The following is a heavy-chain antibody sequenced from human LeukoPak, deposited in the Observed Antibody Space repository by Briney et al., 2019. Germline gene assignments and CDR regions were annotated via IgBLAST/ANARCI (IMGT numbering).Heavy chain of an antibody. CDR1: GISFTNFY. Sequence: GGSLRLSCAASGISFTNFYMTWVRQAPGKGLEWVANIKADGSEKSYVDSVKGRFTISRDYAKNAVYLQMNSLRAEDTALYYCARRWANHDFWGQGALVTVSS. V-gene: IGHV3-7*01. D-gene: IGHD4/OR15-4a*01. J-gene: IGHJ4*02. CDR2: IKADGSEK. CDR3: ARRWANHDF.